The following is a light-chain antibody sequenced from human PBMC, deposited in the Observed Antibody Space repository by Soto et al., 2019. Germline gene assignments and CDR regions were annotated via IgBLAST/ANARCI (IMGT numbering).Light chain of an antibody. CDR3: QQYGSSPIT. Sequence: EIVLTQSLGALTLSPGERATLSCRASQSVSSNYLAWYQQKPGKAPRLLIYGASIRATGIPERISGSGSGTDFTLTISRLEPEDFALYYCQQYGSSPITFGQGTRLEIK. J-gene: IGKJ5*01. V-gene: IGKV3-20*01. CDR2: GAS. CDR1: QSVSSNY.